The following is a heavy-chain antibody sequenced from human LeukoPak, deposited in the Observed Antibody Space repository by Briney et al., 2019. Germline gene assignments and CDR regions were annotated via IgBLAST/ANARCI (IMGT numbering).Heavy chain of an antibody. J-gene: IGHJ4*02. CDR3: ERLYEYSSASSYFDY. CDR2: ITPGDSDT. CDR1: PLGSTSDA. D-gene: IGHD6-19*01. V-gene: IGHV5-51*04. Sequence: GQAGQSASHVSPLGSTSDAIGWAGSVRVKGREWRGSITPGDSDTRYSPSFQRQVTISADNPISTAYLQWSSLQAPDTAMYYCERLYEYSSASSYFDYWRQGHLVIVSS.